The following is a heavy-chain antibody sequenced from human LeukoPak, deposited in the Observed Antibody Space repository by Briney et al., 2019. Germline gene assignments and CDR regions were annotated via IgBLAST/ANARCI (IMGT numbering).Heavy chain of an antibody. CDR2: ISSSGSTI. V-gene: IGHV3-48*03. Sequence: PGGSLRLSCAASGFTFSTYEMNWVRQALGKGLEWVSYISSSGSTIYYTDSVKGRFTISRDNAKNSLYLQMNSLRAEDTAVYYCARDPYYGDYVVWGQGTLVTVSS. J-gene: IGHJ4*02. CDR1: GFTFSTYE. CDR3: ARDPYYGDYVV. D-gene: IGHD4-17*01.